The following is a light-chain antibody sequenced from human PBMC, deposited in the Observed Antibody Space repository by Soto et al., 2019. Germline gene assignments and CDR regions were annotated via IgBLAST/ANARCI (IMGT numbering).Light chain of an antibody. V-gene: IGKV2-28*01. CDR1: QSLLHSNGYNY. J-gene: IGKJ4*01. CDR3: MQALQIALT. Sequence: DIVMTQSPLSLPVTPGEPASISCRSSQSLLHSNGYNYLDWYLLKPGQSPQLLIYLGSNRVSGVPDRFSGSGSDTDFTLEISRVEAEDVGVYYCMQALQIALTFGGGTKVEMK. CDR2: LGS.